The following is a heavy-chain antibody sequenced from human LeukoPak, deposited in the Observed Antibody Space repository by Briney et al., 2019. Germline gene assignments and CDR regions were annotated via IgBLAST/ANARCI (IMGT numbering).Heavy chain of an antibody. D-gene: IGHD3-10*01. CDR2: ISSSGGT. J-gene: IGHJ3*02. Sequence: GGSLRLSCAASGFTFSSSGMTWFRQAPGKGLEWVSTISSSGGTYYADSVKGRFTISRDNSENTLYLQMNSLRVEDTAVYYCAKDLRGLDAFDIWGQGTMVTASS. CDR3: AKDLRGLDAFDI. CDR1: GFTFSSSG. V-gene: IGHV3-23*01.